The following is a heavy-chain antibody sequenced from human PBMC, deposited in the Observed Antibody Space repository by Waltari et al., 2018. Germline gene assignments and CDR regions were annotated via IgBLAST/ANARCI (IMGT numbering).Heavy chain of an antibody. J-gene: IGHJ4*02. CDR3: ARVGYYDSSGYYYVGIDY. CDR1: GYSISSDYY. Sequence: QVQLQESGPGLVKPSETLSLTCAVSGYSISSDYYWGWIRQPPVKGLELIGSIYQSGSTYYNPSLKSRVTISVDTSKNQFSLKLSSVTAADTAVYYCARVGYYDSSGYYYVGIDYWGQGTLVTVSS. CDR2: IYQSGST. V-gene: IGHV4-38-2*01. D-gene: IGHD3-22*01.